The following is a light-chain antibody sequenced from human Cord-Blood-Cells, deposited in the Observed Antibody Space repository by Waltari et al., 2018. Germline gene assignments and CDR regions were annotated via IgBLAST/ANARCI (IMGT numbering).Light chain of an antibody. Sequence: NCKSSQSVLYSSDNKNYLAWYQQKPGQPPKLLIYWASTRESGVPDRFSGSGSGTDFTLTISSLQAEDVAVYYCQQYYSTPLTFGGGTKVEIK. V-gene: IGKV4-1*01. CDR2: WAS. J-gene: IGKJ4*01. CDR3: QQYYSTPLT. CDR1: QSVLYSSDNKNY.